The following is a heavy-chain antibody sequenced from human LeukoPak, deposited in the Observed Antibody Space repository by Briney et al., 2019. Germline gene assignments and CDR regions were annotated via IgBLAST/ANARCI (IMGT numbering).Heavy chain of an antibody. V-gene: IGHV3-30*02. J-gene: IGHJ4*02. CDR2: ISYDGSDK. CDR3: AKDQGGVHCSFDY. D-gene: IGHD2-21*02. CDR1: EFAFSRNN. Sequence: GGSLRLSCAASEFAFSRNNMHWVRQAPGKGLEWVSFISYDGSDKNYAESVKGRSTISRDNSKNTLFLQMNSLGAGDTALYYFAKDQGGVHCSFDYWGKGTRVTVSS.